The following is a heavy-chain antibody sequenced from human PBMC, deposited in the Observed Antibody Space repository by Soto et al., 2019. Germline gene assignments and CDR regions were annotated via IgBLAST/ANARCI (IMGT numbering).Heavy chain of an antibody. V-gene: IGHV5-10-1*01. D-gene: IGHD1-26*01. CDR1: GYSFTSYW. CDR3: ARHVGGSYSDYYYGMDV. J-gene: IGHJ6*02. Sequence: GESLKISCMGSGYSFTSYWISWVRQMPGKGLEWMGRIDPSDSYTNYSPSFQGHVTISADKSISTAYLQWSSLKASDTAMYYCARHVGGSYSDYYYGMDVWGQGTTVTVSS. CDR2: IDPSDSYT.